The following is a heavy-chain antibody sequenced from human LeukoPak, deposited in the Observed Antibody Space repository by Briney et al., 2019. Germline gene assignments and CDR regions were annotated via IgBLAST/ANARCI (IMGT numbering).Heavy chain of an antibody. CDR2: ISGSGGST. V-gene: IGHV3-23*01. CDR3: ARWEVRLNAFEM. Sequence: PGGSLRLSCAASGFTFSSYAMSWVRQAPGKGLEWVSAISGSGGSTYYADSVKGRFTISRDNSKNTLYLQMNSLRAEDTAVYYCARWEVRLNAFEMWGQGTMVTVSS. CDR1: GFTFSSYA. J-gene: IGHJ3*02. D-gene: IGHD3-10*01.